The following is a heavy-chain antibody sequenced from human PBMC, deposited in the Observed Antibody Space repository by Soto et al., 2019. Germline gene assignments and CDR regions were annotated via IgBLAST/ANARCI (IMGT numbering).Heavy chain of an antibody. D-gene: IGHD3-3*01. Sequence: GGSLRLSCAASGFSFGSYALSWVRQAPGKGLEWVSTISGSDGETFYADSVKGRFSISRDTSQSTLYLQMNSLRADDTAIYYCARWSYLDYSGQGTPVTVYS. CDR3: ARWSYLDY. V-gene: IGHV3-23*01. CDR1: GFSFGSYA. J-gene: IGHJ4*02. CDR2: ISGSDGET.